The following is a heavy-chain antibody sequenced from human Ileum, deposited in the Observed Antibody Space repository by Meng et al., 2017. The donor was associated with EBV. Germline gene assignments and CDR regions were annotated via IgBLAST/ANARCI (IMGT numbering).Heavy chain of an antibody. D-gene: IGHD2/OR15-2a*01. V-gene: IGHV1-3*01. CDR3: ARDLRYGLKLLPYYSDP. CDR1: GYTFINYA. Sequence: QVQRVQSGAEVKKPGVSVKVSCKASGYTFINYAIHWVRQAPGQGLEWMGWINAGNGNTKFSQTFQGRVSIRRDTSASTVYMELSSLRSEDTAVYYCARDLRYGLKLLPYYSDPWGQGTLVTVSS. J-gene: IGHJ5*02. CDR2: INAGNGNT.